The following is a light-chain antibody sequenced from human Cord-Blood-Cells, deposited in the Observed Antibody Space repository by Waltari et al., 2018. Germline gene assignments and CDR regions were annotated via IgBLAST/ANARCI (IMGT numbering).Light chain of an antibody. CDR1: QSVSRY. Sequence: EIVLTQSPATLSLSTGDRATLSCRASQSVSRYLAWYPQKPGQAPRLLIYDASNRATGIPARFSGSGSATDFTLTISSLEPEDFAVYYCQQRSNWPPLTFGGGTKVEIK. J-gene: IGKJ4*01. CDR2: DAS. V-gene: IGKV3-11*01. CDR3: QQRSNWPPLT.